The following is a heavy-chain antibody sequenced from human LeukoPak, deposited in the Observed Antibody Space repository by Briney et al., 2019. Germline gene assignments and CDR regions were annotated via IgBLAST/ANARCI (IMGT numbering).Heavy chain of an antibody. V-gene: IGHV3-23*01. J-gene: IGHJ6*02. CDR3: AKKGGRMVYYGMDV. D-gene: IGHD2-8*01. CDR2: ISGSGGTT. Sequence: GGSLRLSCAASGFTVSAYAMAWVRQAPGKGLEWVSGISGSGGTTYYADSVKGRFTISRDNSKNTLYLQMNSLRAEDTAVYYCAKKGGRMVYYGMDVWGQGTTVTVSS. CDR1: GFTVSAYA.